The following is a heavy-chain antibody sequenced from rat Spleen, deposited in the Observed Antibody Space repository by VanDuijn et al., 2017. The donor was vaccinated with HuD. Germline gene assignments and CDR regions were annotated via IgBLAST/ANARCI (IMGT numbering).Heavy chain of an antibody. V-gene: IGHV5-22*01. CDR2: ISYEGSST. Sequence: EVQLVESGGGLVQPGRSLKLSCAASGFTFSDYYMAWVRQAPKKGLEWVASISYEGSSTYYGDSVKGRFTISRDNAKSSLYLQMNSLKSEDTATYYCARHWYYYSAYWYFDFWGPGTMVTVSS. CDR1: GFTFSDYY. D-gene: IGHD1-1*01. CDR3: ARHWYYYSAYWYFDF. J-gene: IGHJ1*01.